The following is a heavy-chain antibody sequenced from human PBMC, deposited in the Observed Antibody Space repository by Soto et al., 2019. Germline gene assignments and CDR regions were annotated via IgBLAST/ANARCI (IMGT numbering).Heavy chain of an antibody. Sequence: ASVKVSCKASGYTFTSYDINWVRQATGQGLEWMGWMNPNSGNTGYAQKFQGRVTMTRNTSISTAYMELSSLRSEDTAVYYCARAYDSSGYYGYWGQGTLVTVSS. CDR2: MNPNSGNT. D-gene: IGHD3-22*01. J-gene: IGHJ4*02. CDR1: GYTFTSYD. V-gene: IGHV1-8*01. CDR3: ARAYDSSGYYGY.